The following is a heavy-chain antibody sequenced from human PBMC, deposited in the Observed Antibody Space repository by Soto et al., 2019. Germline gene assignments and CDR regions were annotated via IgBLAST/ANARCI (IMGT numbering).Heavy chain of an antibody. CDR1: GYSFSNHW. CDR3: AREYSGTYFGDFDY. V-gene: IGHV5-51*01. CDR2: IYPGDSQT. D-gene: IGHD1-26*01. Sequence: GEYLTISCKGSGYSFSNHWIAWVRQMHGNGLECMGIIYPGDSQTRYSPSFKGQVTMSVDKSLSTAYLQWRSLEASDTAMYYCAREYSGTYFGDFDYWGQGTLVTVSS. J-gene: IGHJ4*02.